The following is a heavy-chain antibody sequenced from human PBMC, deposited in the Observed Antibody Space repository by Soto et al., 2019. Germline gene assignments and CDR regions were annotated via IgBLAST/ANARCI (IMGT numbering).Heavy chain of an antibody. D-gene: IGHD4-17*01. CDR3: AKDRIYTVTTPSAFDY. V-gene: IGHV3-23*01. CDR2: ISGSGGST. CDR1: GFTFSSYA. Sequence: GGSLRLSCAASGFTFSSYAMSWVRQAPGKGLEWVSAISGSGGSTYYADSVKGRFTISRDNSKNTLYLQMNSLRAEDTAIYYCAKDRIYTVTTPSAFDYWGQGTLVTVSS. J-gene: IGHJ4*02.